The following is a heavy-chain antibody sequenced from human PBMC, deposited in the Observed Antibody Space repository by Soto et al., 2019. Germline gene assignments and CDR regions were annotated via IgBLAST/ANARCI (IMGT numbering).Heavy chain of an antibody. CDR3: ARQRTSVVTQAYFDV. Sequence: SETLSLTCTVSGGSISSYYWSWIRQPPGKGLEWIGYIYYSGSTNYNPSLKSRVTISVDTSKNQFSLKLSSVTAADTAVYYCARQRTSVVTQAYFDVWGPGSLVTVSS. D-gene: IGHD2-21*02. J-gene: IGHJ4*02. CDR1: GGSISSYY. CDR2: IYYSGST. V-gene: IGHV4-59*01.